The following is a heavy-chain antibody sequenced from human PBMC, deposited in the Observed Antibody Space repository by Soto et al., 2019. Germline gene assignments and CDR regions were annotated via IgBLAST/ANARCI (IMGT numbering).Heavy chain of an antibody. Sequence: QVQLVQSGAEVKKPGASVKVSCKASGYTFTSYGLSWVRQAPGQGLEWMGRISAYNCNTNYAQKLQGRVTITTDTSSSTASNELTSLTSVDSAVYYRAGVVCALGHWFDPWCQETVVTVSS. V-gene: IGHV1-18*01. CDR3: AGVVCALGHWFDP. CDR2: ISAYNCNT. CDR1: GYTFTSYG. D-gene: IGHD2-8*01. J-gene: IGHJ5*02.